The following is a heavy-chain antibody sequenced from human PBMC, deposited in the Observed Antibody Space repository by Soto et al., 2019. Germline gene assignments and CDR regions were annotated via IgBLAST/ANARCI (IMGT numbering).Heavy chain of an antibody. V-gene: IGHV3-7*01. CDR1: VFTFSAYW. CDR3: SRSLNS. CDR2: INQDGSEK. Sequence: GPLRLYGAASVFTFSAYWMDWVRQTPGKGLEWVANINQDGSEKNYVDSVKGRFTVYRDNAKNSLYLQMSSLTAEDSALYYCSRSLNSWGQGTLVTSPQ. J-gene: IGHJ4*02.